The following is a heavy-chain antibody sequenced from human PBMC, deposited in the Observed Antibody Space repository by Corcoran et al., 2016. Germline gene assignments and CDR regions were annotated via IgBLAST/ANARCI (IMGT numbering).Heavy chain of an antibody. CDR1: GGSISSSSYY. V-gene: IGHV4-39*07. CDR2: IYYSGST. Sequence: QLQLQESGPGLVKPSETLSLTCTVSGGSISSSSYYWGWIRQPPGKGLEWIGSIYYSGSTYYNPSLKSRVTISVDTSKNQFSLKLSSVTAADTAVYYCARGYKEDIVVVVGVDPWGQGTLVTVSS. CDR3: ARGYKEDIVVVVGVDP. D-gene: IGHD2-15*01. J-gene: IGHJ5*02.